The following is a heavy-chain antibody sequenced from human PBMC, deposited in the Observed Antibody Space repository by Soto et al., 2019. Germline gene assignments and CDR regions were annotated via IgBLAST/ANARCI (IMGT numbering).Heavy chain of an antibody. CDR1: GYTLTELS. D-gene: IGHD3-22*01. J-gene: IGHJ3*02. CDR2: IIPILGIA. V-gene: IGHV1-69*02. Sequence: GASVKVSCKVSGYTLTELSMHWVRQAPGKGLEWMGRIIPILGIANYAQKFQGRVTITADKSTSTAYMELSSLRSEDTVVYYCARNYYDTPRAAFDIWG. CDR3: ARNYYDTPRAAFDI.